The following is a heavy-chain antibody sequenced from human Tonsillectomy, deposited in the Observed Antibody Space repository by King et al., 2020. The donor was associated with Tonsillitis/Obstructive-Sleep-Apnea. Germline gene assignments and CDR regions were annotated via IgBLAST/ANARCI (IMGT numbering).Heavy chain of an antibody. CDR3: VKGIKWSPSGMDV. CDR1: GFTFSGYA. V-gene: IGHV3-64D*06. CDR2: ISINGGTT. Sequence: DVQLVESGGGLVQPGGSLRLSCSTSGFTFSGYAMHWVRQAPGKGLQYVSAISINGGTTDYADSVKGRFTISRDNSKNTLYLQMSSLRLEDTAVYYCVKGIKWSPSGMDVWGQGTTVTVSS. J-gene: IGHJ6*02. D-gene: IGHD1-26*01.